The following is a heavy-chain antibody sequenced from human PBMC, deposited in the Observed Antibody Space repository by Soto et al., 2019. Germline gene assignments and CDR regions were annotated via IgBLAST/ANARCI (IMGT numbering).Heavy chain of an antibody. CDR2: IYHSGST. Sequence: PSETLSLTCAVSGGSISSGGYSWSWIRQPPGKGLEWIGYIYHSGSTYYNTSLKSRVTISVDRSKNQISLKLSSVTAADTAVYYCARDEAYGSGSYYYWGQGTLVTVSS. J-gene: IGHJ4*02. CDR3: ARDEAYGSGSYYY. D-gene: IGHD3-10*01. V-gene: IGHV4-30-2*01. CDR1: GGSISSGGYS.